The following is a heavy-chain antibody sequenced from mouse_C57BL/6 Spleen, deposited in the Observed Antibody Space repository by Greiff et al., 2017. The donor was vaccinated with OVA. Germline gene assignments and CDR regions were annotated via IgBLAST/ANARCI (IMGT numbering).Heavy chain of an antibody. V-gene: IGHV1-15*01. J-gene: IGHJ3*01. CDR1: GYTFTDSE. CDR3: TRAYYSNSPWFAY. D-gene: IGHD2-5*01. CDR2: IDPETGGT. Sequence: VQLQQSGAELVRPGASVKMSCKASGYTFTDSEMHWVKQTPVHGLEWIGAIDPETGGTDYNPKFQGKAILTADNYSSAYYWKRRNLSSEDSAVYYCTRAYYSNSPWFAYWGQGTLVTVSA.